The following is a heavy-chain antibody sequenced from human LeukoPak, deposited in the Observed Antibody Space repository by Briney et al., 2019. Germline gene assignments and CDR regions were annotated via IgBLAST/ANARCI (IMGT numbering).Heavy chain of an antibody. Sequence: PSETLSLTCAVYGGSFSGYYWSWIRQPPGKGLEWIGEINHSGSTNYNPSLKSRVTISVDTSKNQFSLKLSSVTAADTAVYYCARLGLVRGIGWGQGTLVTVSS. CDR1: GGSFSGYY. CDR3: ARLGLVRGIG. CDR2: INHSGST. D-gene: IGHD3-10*01. V-gene: IGHV4-34*01. J-gene: IGHJ4*02.